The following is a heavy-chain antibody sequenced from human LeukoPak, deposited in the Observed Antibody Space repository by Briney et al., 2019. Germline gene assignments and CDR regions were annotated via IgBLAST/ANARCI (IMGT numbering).Heavy chain of an antibody. J-gene: IGHJ4*02. CDR3: ARHEGYCNGDSCLFDY. V-gene: IGHV5-51*01. Sequence: GESLKISCKGSGYSFTNYWIGWVRQMPGKGLEWMGIIHPGDSDTRYSPSFQGQVTISADKSISTAYLQWSSLKASDTAMYYCARHEGYCNGDSCLFDYWGQGTLVTVSS. D-gene: IGHD2-15*01. CDR2: IHPGDSDT. CDR1: GYSFTNYW.